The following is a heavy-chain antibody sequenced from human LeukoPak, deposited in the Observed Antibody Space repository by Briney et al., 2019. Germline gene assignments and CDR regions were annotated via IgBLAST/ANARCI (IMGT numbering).Heavy chain of an antibody. J-gene: IGHJ3*02. CDR3: ARGGDDYGDYEGAFDI. CDR1: GFTFSNYW. D-gene: IGHD4-17*01. Sequence: GGSLRLSCAASGFTFSNYWLHWVRQAPGKGLVWVSRVNFDGTTTNYADSVKGRFTISRDNAKNSLYLQMNSLRAEDTAVYYCARGGDDYGDYEGAFDIWGQGTMVTVSS. CDR2: VNFDGTTT. V-gene: IGHV3-74*01.